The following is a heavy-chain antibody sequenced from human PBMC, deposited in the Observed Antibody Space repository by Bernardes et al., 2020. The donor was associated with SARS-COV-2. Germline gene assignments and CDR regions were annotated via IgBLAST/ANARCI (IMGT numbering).Heavy chain of an antibody. CDR1: GGSISSSSYY. D-gene: IGHD4-17*01. J-gene: IGHJ6*02. Sequence: SETLSLTCTVSGGSISSSSYYWGWIRQPPGKGLEWIGSIYYSGSTYYNPSLKSRVTISVDTSKNQFSLKLSSVTAADTAVYYCARPLFPTTVVELAGYGMDVWGQGTTVTISS. CDR2: IYYSGST. V-gene: IGHV4-39*01. CDR3: ARPLFPTTVVELAGYGMDV.